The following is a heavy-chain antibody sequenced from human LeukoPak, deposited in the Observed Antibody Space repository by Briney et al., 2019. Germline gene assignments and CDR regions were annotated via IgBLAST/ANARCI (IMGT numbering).Heavy chain of an antibody. D-gene: IGHD2-21*02. J-gene: IGHJ4*02. V-gene: IGHV1-18*01. Sequence: ASVKVSCKASGYTFTSHGISWVRQAPGQGLEWMGWISVYNGDTNYAQNLQGRVTMTTDTSTSTAYMELRSLRSDDTAVYYCASGGLAYCGGDCYSSEPYFDYWGQGTLVTVSS. CDR2: ISVYNGDT. CDR1: GYTFTSHG. CDR3: ASGGLAYCGGDCYSSEPYFDY.